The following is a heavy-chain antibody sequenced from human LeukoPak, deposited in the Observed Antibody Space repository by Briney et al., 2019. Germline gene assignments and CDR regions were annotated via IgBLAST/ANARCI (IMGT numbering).Heavy chain of an antibody. CDR1: GYTFTSYG. CDR3: AGDPQADYDILTGYYIASDNWFDP. V-gene: IGHV1-18*01. D-gene: IGHD3-9*01. J-gene: IGHJ5*02. Sequence: ASVKVPCKASGYTFTSYGISWVRQAPGQGLEWMGWISAYNGNTNYAQKPQGRVTMSTDTSTSTAYMELRSLRSDDTAVYYCAGDPQADYDILTGYYIASDNWFDPWGQGTLVTVSS. CDR2: ISAYNGNT.